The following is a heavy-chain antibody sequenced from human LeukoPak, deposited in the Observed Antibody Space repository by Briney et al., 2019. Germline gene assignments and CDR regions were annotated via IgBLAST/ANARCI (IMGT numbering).Heavy chain of an antibody. J-gene: IGHJ4*02. D-gene: IGHD3-22*01. CDR3: ARASTPGYDSSGYFDY. V-gene: IGHV1-46*01. CDR1: GYTFTSYY. Sequence: APVKVSCKASGYTFTSYYMHWVRQAPGQGLEWMGIINPHGGSTSYAQKFQGRVTMTRDTSTSTVYMELSSLRSEDTAVYYCARASTPGYDSSGYFDYWGQGTLVPVSS. CDR2: INPHGGST.